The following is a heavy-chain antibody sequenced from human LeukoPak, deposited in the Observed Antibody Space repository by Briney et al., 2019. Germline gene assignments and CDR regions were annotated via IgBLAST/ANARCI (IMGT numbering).Heavy chain of an antibody. CDR3: ARGRDRSKAGDH. V-gene: IGHV4-34*01. J-gene: IGHJ4*02. CDR1: GGSYSDYY. Sequence: PSETLSLTCAVYGGSYSDYYCSWLRQPPGKGREWSGEIHPYGTFYYNSSLRSRLTISIDTSKTQFSLRLTSVTAADTAFYYCARGRDRSKAGDHWGQGTLVTVSS. D-gene: IGHD5-24*01. CDR2: IHPYGTF.